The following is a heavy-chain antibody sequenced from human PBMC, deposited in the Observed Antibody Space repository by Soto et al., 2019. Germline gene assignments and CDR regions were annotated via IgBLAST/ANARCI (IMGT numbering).Heavy chain of an antibody. D-gene: IGHD1-1*01. Sequence: EVQLLESGGGLVQPGGSLRLSCAASGFTFSSYAMSWVRQAPGQGLEWVSAMSGSGGSTYYADSVKGRFTISRDNSKNTLELQMNSLRAEDTAVYYCAKVKTGTRGLDYWGQGTLVTVSS. CDR1: GFTFSSYA. J-gene: IGHJ4*02. V-gene: IGHV3-23*01. CDR3: AKVKTGTRGLDY. CDR2: MSGSGGST.